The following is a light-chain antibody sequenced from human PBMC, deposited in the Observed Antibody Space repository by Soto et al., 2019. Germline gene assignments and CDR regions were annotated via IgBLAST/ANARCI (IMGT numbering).Light chain of an antibody. CDR2: KES. CDR3: QQYAT. Sequence: IRMTQSPSSLPASTGDRVTITCRAGQSISSWLAWYQQKPGKAPKLLIYKESSLESGVPARFSGSGSGIEFTLTISSLQHDYVATYYCQQYATFGQGTKVDIK. V-gene: IGKV1-5*03. J-gene: IGKJ1*01. CDR1: QSISSW.